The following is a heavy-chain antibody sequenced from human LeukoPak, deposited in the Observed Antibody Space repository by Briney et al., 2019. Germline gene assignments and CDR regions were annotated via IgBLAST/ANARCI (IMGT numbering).Heavy chain of an antibody. J-gene: IGHJ3*02. Sequence: SETLSLTCTVSGGSISSYYWSWIRQPPGKGLEWIRYIYYSGSTNYNPSLKSRVTISVDTSKNQFSLKLSSVTAADTAVYYCARRPRPYDSSGYYYAGAFDIWGQGTMVTVSS. D-gene: IGHD3-22*01. V-gene: IGHV4-59*08. CDR2: IYYSGST. CDR3: ARRPRPYDSSGYYYAGAFDI. CDR1: GGSISSYY.